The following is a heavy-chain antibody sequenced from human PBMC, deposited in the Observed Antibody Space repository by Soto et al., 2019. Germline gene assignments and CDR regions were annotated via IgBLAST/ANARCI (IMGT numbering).Heavy chain of an antibody. V-gene: IGHV3-23*01. CDR2: ISGSGGST. CDR3: AHPRGFGVFDAYDI. J-gene: IGHJ3*02. Sequence: GGSLRLCCAASGFTFSTYAMSWFRQAPGKGLVWVSAISGSGGSTFYADSVKGRFTISRDNSMNTLYLQMNSLRTEDTAVYYCAHPRGFGVFDAYDIWGQGTMVTVSS. D-gene: IGHD3-10*01. CDR1: GFTFSTYA.